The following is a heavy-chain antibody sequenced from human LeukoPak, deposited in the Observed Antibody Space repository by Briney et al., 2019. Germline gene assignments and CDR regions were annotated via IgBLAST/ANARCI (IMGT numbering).Heavy chain of an antibody. D-gene: IGHD6-19*01. CDR2: IIPIFGTA. CDR3: ARGGYSSGWYYFDY. Sequence: GASVKVSCKASGGTFSSYAISWVRQAPGQGLEWMGRIIPIFGTANYAQKFQGRVTITTDESTSTAYVELSSLRSEDTAVYYCARGGYSSGWYYFDYWGQGTLVTVSS. V-gene: IGHV1-69*05. CDR1: GGTFSSYA. J-gene: IGHJ4*02.